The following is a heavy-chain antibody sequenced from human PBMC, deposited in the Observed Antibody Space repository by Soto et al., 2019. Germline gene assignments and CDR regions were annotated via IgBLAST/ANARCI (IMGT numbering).Heavy chain of an antibody. CDR1: GIIFRNYA. CDR3: AKKAEKHFDWMFYEDS. D-gene: IGHD3-9*01. V-gene: IGHV3-23*01. Sequence: PGGSLRLSCATSGIIFRNYAMGWVRQAPGKGLEWVSAISGSGDSTYYADSVKGRFTISRDNSKNTLYLQMNSLRVEDTAIFYCAKKAEKHFDWMFYEDSWGKGTLVTVSS. J-gene: IGHJ4*02. CDR2: ISGSGDST.